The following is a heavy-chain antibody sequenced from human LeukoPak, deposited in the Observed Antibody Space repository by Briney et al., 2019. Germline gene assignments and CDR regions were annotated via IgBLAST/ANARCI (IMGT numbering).Heavy chain of an antibody. D-gene: IGHD1-26*01. J-gene: IGHJ4*02. CDR2: IYYISNT. CDR1: SASVGSSGYY. CDR3: ARTQSQGGSYRYYFGY. V-gene: IGHV4-61*08. Sequence: SETLSLTCTVSSASVGSSGYYWSWIRQPPGGGLEWIGYIYYISNTNYNPSLKSRVTMSIYPSRNQFSLKVNSVTAADTAVYYCARTQSQGGSYRYYFGYWGQGTLVTVSS.